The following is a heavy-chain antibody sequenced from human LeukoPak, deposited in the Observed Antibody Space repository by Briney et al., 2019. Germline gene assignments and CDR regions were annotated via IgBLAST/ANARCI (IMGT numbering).Heavy chain of an antibody. CDR1: GFTFSDYY. Sequence: GGSLRLSCAASGFTFSDYYMSWIRQAPGKGLEWVSYISDSGDTIYYGDSVKDRFTISRDNAKNSLYLQMNSLRAADTAIYYCAKPDDYVWGSPDLWGQGTLVTVSS. CDR3: AKPDDYVWGSPDL. V-gene: IGHV3-11*01. D-gene: IGHD3-16*01. J-gene: IGHJ5*02. CDR2: ISDSGDTI.